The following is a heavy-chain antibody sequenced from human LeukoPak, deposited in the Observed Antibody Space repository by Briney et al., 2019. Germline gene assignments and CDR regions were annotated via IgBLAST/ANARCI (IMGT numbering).Heavy chain of an antibody. J-gene: IGHJ6*03. CDR1: GDSIGRINYY. CDR2: MSYSGHT. CDR3: ARDVRGSSGRYYYYYMDV. Sequence: SETLSLTCTISGDSIGRINYYWGWIRQPPGKGLEWIVSMSYSGHTYYNPSLKSRVTTSVDTSKNQFSLKLNSVTAADTAVYYCARDVRGSSGRYYYYYMDVWGKGTTVTVSS. D-gene: IGHD3-22*01. V-gene: IGHV4-39*07.